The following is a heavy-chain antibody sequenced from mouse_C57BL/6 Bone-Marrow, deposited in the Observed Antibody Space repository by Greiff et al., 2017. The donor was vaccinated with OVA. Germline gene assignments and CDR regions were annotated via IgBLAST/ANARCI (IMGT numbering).Heavy chain of an antibody. J-gene: IGHJ1*03. V-gene: IGHV1-80*01. CDR3: ARTNWDVGYFDV. CDR1: GYAFSSYW. Sequence: VHLVESGAELVKPGASVKISCKASGYAFSSYWMNWVKQRPGKGLEWIGQIYPGDGDTNYNGQFKGKATLTADNSSSTAYMQLSSLTSEDSAVYFCARTNWDVGYFDVWGTGTTVTVSS. D-gene: IGHD4-1*01. CDR2: IYPGDGDT.